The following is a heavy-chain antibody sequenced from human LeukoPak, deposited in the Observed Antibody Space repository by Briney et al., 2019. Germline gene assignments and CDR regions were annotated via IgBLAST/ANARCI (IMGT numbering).Heavy chain of an antibody. V-gene: IGHV3-23*01. J-gene: IGHJ3*02. D-gene: IGHD1-1*01. CDR3: AKGLEPGAFDI. Sequence: PGGSLRLSCAASGFIFNYYAMNWVRQAPGKGLEWVSAISGGGHSTYYADSVKGRFTISRDNSKNTLYLQMNGLRAEDTAVYFCAKGLEPGAFDIWGQGTRVTASS. CDR2: ISGGGHST. CDR1: GFIFNYYA.